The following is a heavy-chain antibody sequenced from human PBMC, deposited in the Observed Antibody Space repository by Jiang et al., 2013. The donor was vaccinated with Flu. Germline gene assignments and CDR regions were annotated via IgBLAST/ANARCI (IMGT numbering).Heavy chain of an antibody. CDR3: ARVLHSGYDRDDAFDI. V-gene: IGHV3-21*01. CDR1: GFTFSSYS. J-gene: IGHJ3*02. CDR2: ISSSSSYI. D-gene: IGHD5-12*01. Sequence: QLLESGGGLVKPGGSLRLSCAASGFTFSSYSMNWVRQAPGKGLEWVSSISSSSSYIYYADSVKGRFTISRDNAKNSLYLQMNSLRAEDTAVYYCARVLHSGYDRDDAFDIWGQGTMVTVSS.